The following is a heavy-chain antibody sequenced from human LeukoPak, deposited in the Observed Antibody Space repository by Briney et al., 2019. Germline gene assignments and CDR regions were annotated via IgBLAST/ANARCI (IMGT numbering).Heavy chain of an antibody. CDR1: GGTFSSYA. Sequence: GSSVKVSCKASGGTFSSYAISWVRQAPGQGLEWMGGIIPIFGTANYAQKFQGRVTITTDESTSTAYMELRSLRSDDAAVYYCARTQYPPRFDYWGQGTLVTVSS. V-gene: IGHV1-69*05. D-gene: IGHD4-11*01. CDR3: ARTQYPPRFDY. J-gene: IGHJ4*02. CDR2: IIPIFGTA.